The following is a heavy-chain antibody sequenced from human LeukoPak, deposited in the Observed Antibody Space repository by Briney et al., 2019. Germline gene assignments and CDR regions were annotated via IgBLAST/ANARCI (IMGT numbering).Heavy chain of an antibody. V-gene: IGHV3-48*01. CDR2: ISSSSSII. Sequence: PGGSLRLSCAASGFTFNSYSMNWVRQAPGKGLEWVSYISSSSSIIYYADSVNGRFTISRDNAKNSLYLQMNSLRAEDTAVYYCARYYIRGGPFDYWGQGTLVTVSS. CDR1: GFTFNSYS. D-gene: IGHD3-10*02. CDR3: ARYYIRGGPFDY. J-gene: IGHJ4*02.